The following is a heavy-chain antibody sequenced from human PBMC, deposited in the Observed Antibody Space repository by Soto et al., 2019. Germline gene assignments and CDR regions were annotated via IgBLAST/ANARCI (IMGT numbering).Heavy chain of an antibody. CDR1: GFTFFSSA. V-gene: IGHV3-23*01. J-gene: IGHJ5*02. CDR2: TTTSGAGT. Sequence: SLTLSCAASGFTFFSSAMSWVRQAPGKGLEWVSTTTTSGAGTYYADSVKGRFTISRDNSKNTLYLQMNSLRVEDTAVNYCAKLTTSWGQGTLVAASS. CDR3: AKLTTS.